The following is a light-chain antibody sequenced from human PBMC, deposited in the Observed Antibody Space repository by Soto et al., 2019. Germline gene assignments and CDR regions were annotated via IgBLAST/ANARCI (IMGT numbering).Light chain of an antibody. V-gene: IGLV2-11*01. CDR1: SNDVGGYDY. CDR3: CSYAGSYPLYV. Sequence: QSALTQPRSVSGSPGQSVTISCIGTSNDVGGYDYVSWYQQHPGRAPKVLIHDVSRRSSGVPDRFSGSKSGNTASLTISGLQAEDEADYYCCSYAGSYPLYVFGTGTRSPS. CDR2: DVS. J-gene: IGLJ1*01.